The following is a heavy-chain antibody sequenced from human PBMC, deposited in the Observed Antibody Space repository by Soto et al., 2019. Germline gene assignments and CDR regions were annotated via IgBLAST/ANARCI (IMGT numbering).Heavy chain of an antibody. V-gene: IGHV3-23*01. CDR3: AKDQGSSWYEIDY. CDR1: GFTFSNYA. D-gene: IGHD6-13*01. J-gene: IGHJ4*02. Sequence: EVQLLESGGGLVQPGGSLRLSCAASGFTFSNYAVTWVRQAPGKGLEWGSTISGSGGRTYYADSVKGRFTISRDNSKNTLYLQMNSLRAEDTAVYYCAKDQGSSWYEIDYWGQGTLVTVSS. CDR2: ISGSGGRT.